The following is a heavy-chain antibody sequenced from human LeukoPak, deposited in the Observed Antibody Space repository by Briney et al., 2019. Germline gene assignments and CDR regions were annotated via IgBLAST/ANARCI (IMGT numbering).Heavy chain of an antibody. CDR3: ARSPLISSGWLGLDS. Sequence: PSETLSLTCTVSGGSISGYYWSWIRQAPGKGLEWIGYIYNSGSLNYNPSLKSRVTIAVDTSENQFSLKLTSVTAADTAVYYRARSPLISSGWLGLDSWGQGILVTVSS. D-gene: IGHD6-19*01. V-gene: IGHV4-59*01. J-gene: IGHJ4*02. CDR1: GGSISGYY. CDR2: IYNSGSL.